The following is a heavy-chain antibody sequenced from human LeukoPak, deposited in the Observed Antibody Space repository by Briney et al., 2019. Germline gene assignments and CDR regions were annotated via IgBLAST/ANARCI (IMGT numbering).Heavy chain of an antibody. CDR1: GYTFTSYG. D-gene: IGHD2-2*01. CDR2: ICTYNGDT. Sequence: ASVKVSCKASGYTFTSYGISWVRQAPGQGLEWMGWICTYNGDTNYAQKLQGRVTMTTDTSTSTAYMELRSLRSDDTAVYYCARDAPLGYCSSTSCHNWFDPWGQGTLVTVSS. V-gene: IGHV1-18*01. J-gene: IGHJ5*02. CDR3: ARDAPLGYCSSTSCHNWFDP.